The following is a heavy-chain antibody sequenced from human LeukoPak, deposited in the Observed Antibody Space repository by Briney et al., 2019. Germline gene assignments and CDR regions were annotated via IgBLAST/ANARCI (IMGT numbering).Heavy chain of an antibody. D-gene: IGHD4-17*01. CDR1: GFIFSDYW. CDR3: ATLPT. Sequence: GGSLRLSCAASGFIFSDYWMSWVRQAPGKRPEWVADIRHDATESHYADSVRGRFTISRDNAENSLYLQMNSLGVDDTAVYYCATLPTWGQGTLVTVSS. V-gene: IGHV3-7*02. J-gene: IGHJ4*02. CDR2: IRHDATES.